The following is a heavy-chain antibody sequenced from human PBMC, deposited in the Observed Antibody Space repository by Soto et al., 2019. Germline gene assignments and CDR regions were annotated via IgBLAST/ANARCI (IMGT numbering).Heavy chain of an antibody. Sequence: GGLQRHWWGVSEVNFGSYGVGWVRQAPGKXLDWVPCXXVXXDXTXXXDXXXGRFTISRDNTKNTLFLLMNSLGADHTTVYYCAKGYTGSPWSHLAFWGQGTLVPVSS. J-gene: IGHJ4*02. D-gene: IGHD1-26*01. CDR3: AKGYTGSPWSHLAF. CDR2: XXVXXDXT. V-gene: IGHV3-23*01. CDR1: EVNFGSYG.